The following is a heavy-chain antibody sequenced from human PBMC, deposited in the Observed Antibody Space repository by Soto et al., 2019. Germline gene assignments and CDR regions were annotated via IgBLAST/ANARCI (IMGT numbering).Heavy chain of an antibody. CDR2: TYYRSKWYN. Sequence: SQTLSLTCAISGDSVSSNSAAWNWIRQSPSRGLEWLGRTYYRSKWYNDYAVSVKSRIAINPDTSKSQFSLQLISVTPEDTAVYYCAREHIVPTAEVYYYGMDVWGQGTTVTV. CDR3: AREHIVPTAEVYYYGMDV. J-gene: IGHJ6*02. CDR1: GDSVSSNSAA. D-gene: IGHD2-21*01. V-gene: IGHV6-1*01.